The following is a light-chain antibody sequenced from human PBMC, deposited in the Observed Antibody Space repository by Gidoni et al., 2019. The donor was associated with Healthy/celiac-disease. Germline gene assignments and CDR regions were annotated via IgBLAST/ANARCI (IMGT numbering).Light chain of an antibody. CDR1: SSNIGSNT. CDR2: SNN. Sequence: QSVLTQPPSASGTPGQRVTISCSGSSSNIGSNTVHWYQQLPGTAPKRLIYSNNQRPSGVPDRCSGSKSGTSASLAISGLQSEDEADYYCAAWDDSLNGWVFGGGTKLTVL. V-gene: IGLV1-44*01. J-gene: IGLJ3*02. CDR3: AAWDDSLNGWV.